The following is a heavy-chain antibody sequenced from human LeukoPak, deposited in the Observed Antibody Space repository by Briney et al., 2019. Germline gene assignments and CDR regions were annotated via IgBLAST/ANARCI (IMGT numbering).Heavy chain of an antibody. D-gene: IGHD3-22*01. CDR2: MTSSSKTA. CDR1: GFSFRFYS. Sequence: GGSLRLSCAASGFSFRFYSMNWVRQTPGKGLEWISYMTSSSKTAYYADSVKGRFTISRDNSKNTLYLRMNSLRAEDTAVYYCARVSGSIDYWGQGTLVTVSS. J-gene: IGHJ4*02. CDR3: ARVSGSIDY. V-gene: IGHV3-48*01.